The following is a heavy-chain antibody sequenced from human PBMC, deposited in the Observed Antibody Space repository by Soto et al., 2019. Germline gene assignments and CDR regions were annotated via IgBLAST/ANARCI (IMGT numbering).Heavy chain of an antibody. CDR3: ARSDRAPGYFDY. CDR2: IIPIFGTA. Sequence: GASVKVSCKASGGTFSSYAISWVRQAPGQGLEWMGGIIPIFGTANYAQKFQGRVTITADESTSTAYMELSSLRSEDTAVYYCARSDRAPGYFDYWGQGTLVTVS. V-gene: IGHV1-69*13. J-gene: IGHJ4*02. CDR1: GGTFSSYA.